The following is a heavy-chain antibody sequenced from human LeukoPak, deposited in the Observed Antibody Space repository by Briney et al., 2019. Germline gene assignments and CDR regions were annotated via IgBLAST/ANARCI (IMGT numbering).Heavy chain of an antibody. Sequence: GGSLRLSCAASGLTFSDYGMNWVRQAPGKGLEWVSYISSRSNTEDYADSVKGRFTISRDNAKNSLYLQMNSLRAEDTAVYYCASLAHSSSWAYYFDYWGQGTLVTVSS. V-gene: IGHV3-48*04. D-gene: IGHD6-13*01. CDR1: GLTFSDYG. CDR3: ASLAHSSSWAYYFDY. CDR2: ISSRSNTE. J-gene: IGHJ4*02.